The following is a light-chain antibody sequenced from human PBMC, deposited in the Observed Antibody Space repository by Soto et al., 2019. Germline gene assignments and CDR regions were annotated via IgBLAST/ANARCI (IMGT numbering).Light chain of an antibody. CDR1: QSVSNNY. Sequence: EIVLTQSPGTLSLSPGERATLSCRASQSVSNNYLAWYQQKPGQAPRLLIYGGSNRATGIPDRFSGSGSGTDLTRTISRLEPEDLAVYYCQQYGSSGTFGQGTKVEIK. CDR3: QQYGSSGT. V-gene: IGKV3-20*01. CDR2: GGS. J-gene: IGKJ1*01.